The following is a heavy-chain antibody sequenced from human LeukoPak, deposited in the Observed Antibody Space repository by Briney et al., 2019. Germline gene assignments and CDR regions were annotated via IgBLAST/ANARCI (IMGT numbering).Heavy chain of an antibody. CDR3: ARVRSIAARPGYFDY. CDR1: YDSVSNYY. D-gene: IGHD6-6*01. V-gene: IGHV4-39*07. Sequence: ASETLSLTCTVSYDSVSNYYWSWIRQPPGKGLEWIGSIYYSGSTYYNPSLKSRVTISVDTSKNQFSLKLSSVTAADTAVYYCARVRSIAARPGYFDYWGQGTLVTVSS. J-gene: IGHJ4*02. CDR2: IYYSGST.